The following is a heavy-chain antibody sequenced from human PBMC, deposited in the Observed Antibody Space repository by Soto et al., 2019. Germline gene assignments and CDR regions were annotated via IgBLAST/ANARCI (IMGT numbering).Heavy chain of an antibody. CDR1: GGSISSYY. CDR2: IYYSGST. Sequence: PSETLSLTCTVSGGSISSYYWSWIRQPPGKGLEWIGYIYYSGSTNYNPSLKSRVTISVDTSKNQFSLKLSSVTAADTAVYYCARHPPEASYYSYFDYWGQGTLVTVSS. V-gene: IGHV4-59*08. CDR3: ARHPPEASYYSYFDY. D-gene: IGHD3-10*01. J-gene: IGHJ4*02.